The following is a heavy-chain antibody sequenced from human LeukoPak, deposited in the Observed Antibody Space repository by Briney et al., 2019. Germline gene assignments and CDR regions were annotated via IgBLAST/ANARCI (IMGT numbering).Heavy chain of an antibody. CDR2: INPSGGST. CDR1: GYTFTSYY. J-gene: IGHJ1*01. D-gene: IGHD3-3*01. Sequence: GASVKVSCKASGYTFTSYYMHWVRQAPGQGLEWMGIINPSGGSTSYAQKFQGRVTMTRDTSTSTVYMELSSLRSEDTAVYYCARRFEAGSAASYFQHWGQGTLVTVSS. CDR3: ARRFEAGSAASYFQH. V-gene: IGHV1-46*01.